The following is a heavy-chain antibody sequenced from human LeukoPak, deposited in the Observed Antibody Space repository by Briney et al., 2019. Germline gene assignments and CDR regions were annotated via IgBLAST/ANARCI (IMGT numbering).Heavy chain of an antibody. CDR2: ISPNGGST. Sequence: PGGSLRLSCSASGFTFSSLAMHWVRQAPGKGLEYVSGISPNGGSTNYADSVKARFSISRDNSKNTLYLQMSSLRSEDTAVYYCVNQISGWVYWGQGTLVTVSS. CDR3: VNQISGWVY. D-gene: IGHD6-19*01. J-gene: IGHJ4*02. V-gene: IGHV3-64D*06. CDR1: GFTFSSLA.